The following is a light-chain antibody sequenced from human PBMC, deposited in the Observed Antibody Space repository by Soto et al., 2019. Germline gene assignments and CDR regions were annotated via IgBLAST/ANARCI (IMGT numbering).Light chain of an antibody. Sequence: DIQLTQSPSFLSASVGDRVTITCPASQGIRAFLAWYQQKPGQPPKLLIYAATTLQTGVPTRYCDIASVTEFTLINSNVQPADFATYYCQQCNVYPLTFGGGTKVEIK. V-gene: IGKV1-9*01. CDR1: QGIRAF. CDR2: AAT. J-gene: IGKJ4*02. CDR3: QQCNVYPLT.